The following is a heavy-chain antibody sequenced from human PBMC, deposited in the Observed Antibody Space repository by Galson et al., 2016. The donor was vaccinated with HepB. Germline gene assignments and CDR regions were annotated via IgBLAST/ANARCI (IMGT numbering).Heavy chain of an antibody. CDR1: GYMFISYG. V-gene: IGHV1-18*04. CDR3: ARGVGGVGDYSEGYYYHYYMDV. Sequence: SVKVSCKASGYMFISYGISWVRQGPGQGLEWMGWISTFNGKTDFARKFQGRVTMTTDTSTNTALMDLRSLRSDDTAVYYGARGVGGVGDYSEGYYYHYYMDVWGTGTTVTVTS. CDR2: ISTFNGKT. J-gene: IGHJ6*03. D-gene: IGHD3-16*01.